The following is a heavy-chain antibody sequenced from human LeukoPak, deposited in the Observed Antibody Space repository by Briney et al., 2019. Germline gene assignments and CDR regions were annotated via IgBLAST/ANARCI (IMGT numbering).Heavy chain of an antibody. CDR2: TSFDGSNK. CDR1: GFTFSSYG. Sequence: GGSLRLSCAASGFTFSSYGMYWVRQAPGKGLEWVAVTSFDGSNKYYADSVKGRFTISGDNSKNTLYLQMNSLRAEDTAVYYCAKDRQYHGSGSLFDYWGQGTLVTVSS. J-gene: IGHJ4*02. D-gene: IGHD3-10*01. CDR3: AKDRQYHGSGSLFDY. V-gene: IGHV3-30*18.